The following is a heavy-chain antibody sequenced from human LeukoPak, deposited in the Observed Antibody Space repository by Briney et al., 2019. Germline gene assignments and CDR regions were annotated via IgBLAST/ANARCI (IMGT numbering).Heavy chain of an antibody. CDR2: ISSSSSYI. J-gene: IGHJ4*02. CDR1: GFTFSSYS. Sequence: PGGSLRLSCAASGFTFSSYSMNWVRQAPGKGLEWVSSISSSSSYIYYADSVKGRFTISRDNSKNTLYLQMNSLRAEDTAVYYCAKQSSGWYSHFDYWGQGTLVTVSS. CDR3: AKQSSGWYSHFDY. D-gene: IGHD6-19*01. V-gene: IGHV3-21*04.